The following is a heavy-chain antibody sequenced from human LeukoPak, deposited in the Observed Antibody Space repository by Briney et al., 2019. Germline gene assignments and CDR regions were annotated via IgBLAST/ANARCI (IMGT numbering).Heavy chain of an antibody. V-gene: IGHV4-31*03. D-gene: IGHD2-2*01. CDR1: GGCTSSCGYY. J-gene: IGHJ5*02. Sequence: SETLSLTCTVSGGCTSSCGYYWSWIRQHPGKGLEWIGYIYYSGSTYYNPSLKSRVTISVDTSKNQFSLKLSSVTAADTAVYYCARGDMEPYCSSTSCYGGWFDPWGQGTLVTVSS. CDR2: IYYSGST. CDR3: ARGDMEPYCSSTSCYGGWFDP.